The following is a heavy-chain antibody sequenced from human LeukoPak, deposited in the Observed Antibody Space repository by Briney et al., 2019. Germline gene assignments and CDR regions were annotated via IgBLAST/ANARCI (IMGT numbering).Heavy chain of an antibody. CDR1: GFTFSSYS. CDR2: ISSSSSTI. D-gene: IGHD2-15*01. Sequence: GGSLRLSCAASGFTFSSYSMNWVRQAPGKGLEWVSYISSSSSTIYYADSVKGRFTISRDNAKNSLYLQMNSLRAEDTAVYYCAKDQGSWLADYWGQGTMVTVSS. V-gene: IGHV3-48*04. J-gene: IGHJ3*01. CDR3: AKDQGSWLADY.